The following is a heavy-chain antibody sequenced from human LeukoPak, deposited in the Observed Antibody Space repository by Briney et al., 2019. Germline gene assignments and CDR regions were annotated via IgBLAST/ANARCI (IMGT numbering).Heavy chain of an antibody. Sequence: GGSLRLSCAASGFSFSNFWMGWVRQAPGKGLEWVANMNQGGSQRNYVDSVKGRFTISRDSANNSVYLQMNSLRAEDTAFYYCARDSPRGRFDSWGQGTLVTVSS. V-gene: IGHV3-7*01. CDR1: GFSFSNFW. CDR3: ARDSPRGRFDS. CDR2: MNQGGSQR. J-gene: IGHJ4*02.